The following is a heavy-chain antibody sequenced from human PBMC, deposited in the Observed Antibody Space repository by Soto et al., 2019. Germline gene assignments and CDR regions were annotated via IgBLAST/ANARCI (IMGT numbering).Heavy chain of an antibody. CDR3: AHSHPSYYDFWSGTGDYYTDV. J-gene: IGHJ6*03. Sequence: QITLKESGPTLVKPTQTLTLTCTFSGFSLSTSGVGVGWIRQPPGKALEWLALIYWDDDKRYSPSLKSRLTITKDTSKNQVVLTMTNMDPVDTATYYCAHSHPSYYDFWSGTGDYYTDVWGKGTTVTVSS. V-gene: IGHV2-5*02. CDR1: GFSLSTSGVG. CDR2: IYWDDDK. D-gene: IGHD3-3*01.